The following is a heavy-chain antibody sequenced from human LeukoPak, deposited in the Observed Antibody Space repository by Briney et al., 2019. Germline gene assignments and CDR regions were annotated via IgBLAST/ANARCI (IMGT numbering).Heavy chain of an antibody. CDR1: GYTFTSYG. J-gene: IGHJ4*02. Sequence: ASVKVSCKASGYTFTSYGISCVRQAPGQGLEWMGWISAYNGNTNYAQKLQGRVTMTTDTTTSTAYTELRSLRSDDTAVYYCARIPFMVRGVIPFDYWGQGTLVTVSS. CDR2: ISAYNGNT. CDR3: ARIPFMVRGVIPFDY. D-gene: IGHD3-10*01. V-gene: IGHV1-18*01.